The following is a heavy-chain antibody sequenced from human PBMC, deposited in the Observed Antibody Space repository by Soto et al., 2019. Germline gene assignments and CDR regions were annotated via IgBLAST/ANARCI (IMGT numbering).Heavy chain of an antibody. CDR1: GGSFSGYY. CDR3: ARALYCTNSNCPRYSQH. J-gene: IGHJ1*01. V-gene: IGHV4-34*01. Sequence: PSETLSLTCAVYGGSFSGYYWSWIRQPPGKGLEWIGEINHSGTTNYNPSLKSRVTISVDTSKNQFSLKLSSVTAADTAVFYCARALYCTNSNCPRYSQHWGHGTLVTVSS. D-gene: IGHD2-8*01. CDR2: INHSGTT.